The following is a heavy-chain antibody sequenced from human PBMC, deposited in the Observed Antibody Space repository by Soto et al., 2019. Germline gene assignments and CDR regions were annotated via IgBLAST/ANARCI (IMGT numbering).Heavy chain of an antibody. CDR3: AKGGPTFLNWFGP. V-gene: IGHV3-23*01. CDR1: GFTFRTYT. Sequence: GGSLRLSCISSGFTFRTYTMNWVRQAPGKGLEWISVISNSGHSAYYADSVKGRFTISRDNSKNTLYLQIKSLRAEDTAAYYCAKGGPTFLNWFGPWGQGTLVTVSS. D-gene: IGHD5-12*01. CDR2: ISNSGHSA. J-gene: IGHJ5*02.